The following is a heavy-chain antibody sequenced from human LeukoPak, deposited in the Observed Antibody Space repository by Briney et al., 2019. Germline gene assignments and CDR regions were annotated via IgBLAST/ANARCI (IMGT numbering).Heavy chain of an antibody. Sequence: GGSLRLSCAASGFTFSSYWIYWVRQAPGKGLVWVSRINGDGSSTNYADSVKGRFTISRDNAKNTLYLQMNSLRAEDTAVYYCARLRDSSSPRYYYYGLDVWGQGTTVTVSS. CDR2: INGDGSST. CDR1: GFTFSSYW. D-gene: IGHD6-13*01. CDR3: ARLRDSSSPRYYYYGLDV. J-gene: IGHJ6*02. V-gene: IGHV3-74*01.